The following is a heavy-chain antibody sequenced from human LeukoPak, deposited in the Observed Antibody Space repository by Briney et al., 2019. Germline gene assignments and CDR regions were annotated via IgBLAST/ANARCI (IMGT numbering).Heavy chain of an antibody. CDR2: IYPGDSDT. CDR3: ARARGYSAYDPFDY. Sequence: GESLKSSCKGSGYIFTSYWIGWVRQKPGKGQEWMGIIYPGDSDTRYSPSFQGQVTISADKSISTAYLQWSSLQASDTAMYYCARARGYSAYDPFDYWGQGTLVTVSS. J-gene: IGHJ4*02. CDR1: GYIFTSYW. D-gene: IGHD5-12*01. V-gene: IGHV5-51*01.